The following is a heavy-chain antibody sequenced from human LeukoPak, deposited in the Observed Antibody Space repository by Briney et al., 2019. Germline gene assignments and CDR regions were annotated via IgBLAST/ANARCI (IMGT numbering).Heavy chain of an antibody. D-gene: IGHD2-21*02. Sequence: PSETLSLTCTVSGDSISSGSYYWSWIRQPAGKGLEWIGRFHTSGSTYYNPSLRSRVTISVDTSQNQFSLKLGSVTAADTAAYYCARDLDGDYDSYSFDYWGQGILVTVSS. CDR3: ARDLDGDYDSYSFDY. CDR1: GDSISSGSYY. CDR2: FHTSGST. J-gene: IGHJ4*02. V-gene: IGHV4-61*02.